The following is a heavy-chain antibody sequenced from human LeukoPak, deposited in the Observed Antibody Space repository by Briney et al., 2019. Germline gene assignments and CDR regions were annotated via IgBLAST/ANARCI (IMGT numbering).Heavy chain of an antibody. CDR1: GGSISSHY. V-gene: IGHV4-4*07. CDR3: AREAPVIDTS. CDR2: IYTRGST. D-gene: IGHD3-16*01. J-gene: IGHJ4*02. Sequence: SETLSLPCTVSGGSISSHYGRWLRQPAGKGVEGIGRIYTRGSTNYNPSLRSRLTISIDTSRNQFSLKLSSVTAADTAVYYCAREAPVIDTSGGQGTLVTVSS.